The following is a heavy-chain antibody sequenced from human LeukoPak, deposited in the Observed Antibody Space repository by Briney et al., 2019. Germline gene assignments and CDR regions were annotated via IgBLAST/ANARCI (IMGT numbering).Heavy chain of an antibody. V-gene: IGHV3-74*01. J-gene: IGHJ5*02. D-gene: IGHD4-17*01. CDR1: GFTFSHYW. Sequence: GGSLRLSCGASGFTFSHYWMNWVRQTPGKGLVWVSGMNPDGTVITYADSVKGRFTISRDNSKNTLYLQMNSLRAEDTAVYYCAAGTVTTGRFDPWGQGTLVTVSS. CDR3: AAGTVTTGRFDP. CDR2: MNPDGTVI.